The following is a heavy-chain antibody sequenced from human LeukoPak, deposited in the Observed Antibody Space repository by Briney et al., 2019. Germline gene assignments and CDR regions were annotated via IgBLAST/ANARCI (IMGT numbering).Heavy chain of an antibody. J-gene: IGHJ4*02. CDR2: IRYDGSNK. D-gene: IGHD3-22*01. Sequence: GGSLRLSCAASGFTFSSYGMHWVRQAPGKGLEWVAFIRYDGSNKYYADSVKGRFTISRDNSKNTLYLQVNSLTAEDTAVYYCAKDGGDGYYPDYWGQGTLVTVSS. CDR1: GFTFSSYG. CDR3: AKDGGDGYYPDY. V-gene: IGHV3-30*02.